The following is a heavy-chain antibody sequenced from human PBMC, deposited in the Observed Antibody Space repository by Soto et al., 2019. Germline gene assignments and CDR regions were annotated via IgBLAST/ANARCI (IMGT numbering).Heavy chain of an antibody. V-gene: IGHV3-15*07. CDR2: IKSKTEGGTK. Sequence: GGSLSLSCAASGFTFSNAWMNWVRQPPGKGLEWSGLIKSKTEGGTKDYAEPVKGRFTISRDDSKNTLYLQMNSLKTEDTAVYYCTTVSELERNYYYYYGMDVWGQGTTVTVSS. J-gene: IGHJ6*02. D-gene: IGHD1-1*01. CDR1: GFTFSNAW. CDR3: TTVSELERNYYYYYGMDV.